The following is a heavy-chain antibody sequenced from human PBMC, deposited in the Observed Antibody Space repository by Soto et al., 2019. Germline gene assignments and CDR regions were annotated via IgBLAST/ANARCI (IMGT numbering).Heavy chain of an antibody. D-gene: IGHD3-3*01. Sequence: GGSLRLSCETSGFTFGDYYMSWIRQAPGRGLEWVSLISSTGTTIYYADSVKGRFTISRDNVRSTLFLMMTSLRAEDTAVYFCARGAHQRFLEPTDCGSWGQGTLVTVSS. CDR2: ISSTGTTI. CDR1: GFTFGDYY. J-gene: IGHJ4*02. CDR3: ARGAHQRFLEPTDCGS. V-gene: IGHV3-11*04.